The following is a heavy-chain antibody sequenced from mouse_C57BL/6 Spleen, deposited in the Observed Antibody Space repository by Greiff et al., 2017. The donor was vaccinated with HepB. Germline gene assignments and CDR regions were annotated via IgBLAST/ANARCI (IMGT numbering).Heavy chain of an antibody. J-gene: IGHJ3*01. CDR2: IYPGDGDT. V-gene: IGHV1-82*01. Sequence: VQLQQSGPELVKPGASVKISCKASGYAFSSSWMNWVKQRPGKGLEWIGRIYPGDGDTNYNGKFKGKATLTADKSSSTAYMQLSSLTSEDSAVYFCARYPNWEGFAYWGQGTLVTVSA. CDR3: ARYPNWEGFAY. CDR1: GYAFSSSW. D-gene: IGHD4-1*02.